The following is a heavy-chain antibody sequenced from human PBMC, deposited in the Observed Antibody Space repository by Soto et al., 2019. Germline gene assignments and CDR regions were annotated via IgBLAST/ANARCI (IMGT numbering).Heavy chain of an antibody. J-gene: IGHJ6*02. CDR1: GFTVSSNY. D-gene: IGHD1-26*01. CDR3: ATSHYTVYYGMDV. V-gene: IGHV3-53*01. Sequence: EVQVVESGGGLMQPGGSLRLSCAASGFTVSSNYMSWVRQAPGKGLEWVSVIYSSGRTYYADSVKGRFTISRDNFKNTVDLQMKSLRAEDTAVYCCATSHYTVYYGMDVWGQGTTVTVSS. CDR2: IYSSGRT.